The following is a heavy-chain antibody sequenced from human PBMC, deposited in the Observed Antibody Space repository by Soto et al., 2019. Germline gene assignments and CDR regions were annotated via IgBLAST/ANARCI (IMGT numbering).Heavy chain of an antibody. D-gene: IGHD3-9*01. Sequence: ASVKVSCKASGYTFTGYYMHWVRQAPGQGLEWMGWINPNSGGTNYAQKFQGWVTMTRDTSISTAYMELSRLRSDDTAVYYCAGVSRQYYDILTGYGDDYMDVWGKGTTATVSS. V-gene: IGHV1-2*04. CDR3: AGVSRQYYDILTGYGDDYMDV. J-gene: IGHJ6*03. CDR1: GYTFTGYY. CDR2: INPNSGGT.